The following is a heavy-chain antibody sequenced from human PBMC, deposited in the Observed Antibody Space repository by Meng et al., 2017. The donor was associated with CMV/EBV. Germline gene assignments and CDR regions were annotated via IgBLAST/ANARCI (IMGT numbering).Heavy chain of an antibody. CDR1: GFTFSSYA. V-gene: IGHV3-23*01. D-gene: IGHD1-26*01. CDR3: AKILWDFRHI. CDR2: ISGSGGST. J-gene: IGHJ3*02. Sequence: GESLKISCAASGFTFSSYAMSWVRQAPGKGLEWVSAISGSGGSTYYADSVKGRFTISRDNSKNTLYLQMNSLRAEDTAVYYCAKILWDFRHIWGHGTMVTVSS.